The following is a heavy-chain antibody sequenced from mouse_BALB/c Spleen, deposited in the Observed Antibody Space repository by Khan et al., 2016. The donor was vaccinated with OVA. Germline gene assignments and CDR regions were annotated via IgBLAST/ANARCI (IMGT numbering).Heavy chain of an antibody. D-gene: IGHD4-1*01. CDR2: ISSGGDYT. CDR3: ASHLTGSFAY. J-gene: IGHJ3*01. Sequence: EVELVESGGDLVKPGGSLKFSCAASGFPFSSYSMSWVRRTQNKRLGGVATISSGGDYTYYSDNVKGRFTISRDNAKNTLYLQMSSLKSEDTAMYYCASHLTGSFAYWGQGTLVTVSA. CDR1: GFPFSSYS. V-gene: IGHV5-6*01.